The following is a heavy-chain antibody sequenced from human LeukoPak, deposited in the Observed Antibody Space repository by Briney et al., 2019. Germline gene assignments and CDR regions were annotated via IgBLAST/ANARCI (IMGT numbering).Heavy chain of an antibody. J-gene: IGHJ4*02. CDR3: ARDESLDYYDSSGYYYVY. Sequence: ASVKVSCKASGYTFTSYYMHWVRQAPGQGLEWMGIINPSGGSTSYAQKFQGRVTMTRDTSRSTVYMELSSLRSEDTAVYYCARDESLDYYDSSGYYYVYWGQGTLVTVSS. CDR2: INPSGGST. D-gene: IGHD3-22*01. CDR1: GYTFTSYY. V-gene: IGHV1-46*01.